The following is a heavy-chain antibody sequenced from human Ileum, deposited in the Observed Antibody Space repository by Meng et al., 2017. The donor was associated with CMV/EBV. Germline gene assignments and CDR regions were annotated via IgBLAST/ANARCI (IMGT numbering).Heavy chain of an antibody. CDR3: ARAAARGVPVDL. D-gene: IGHD3-10*01. CDR2: IHPTGTT. CDR1: GGSLTSYY. J-gene: IGHJ5*02. V-gene: IGHV4-4*07. Sequence: QLQRQEPAPSLLQPSKTLSLPCPVTGGSLTSYYWTWIRQPAGKGLEWIGRIHPTGTTDDNPSLRSRVSMSLDKSKNQFSLKLTSVTAADTAVYYCARAAARGVPVDLWGQGTLVTVSS.